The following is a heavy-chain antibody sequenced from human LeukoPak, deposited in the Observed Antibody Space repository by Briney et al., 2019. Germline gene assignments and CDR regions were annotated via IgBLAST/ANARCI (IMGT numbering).Heavy chain of an antibody. V-gene: IGHV3-23*01. Sequence: GGSLRLSCAASGFTFSSYAMSWVRQAPGKGLEWVSAISGSGGSSYYADSVKGRFTISRDDSKNTLYLQMNSLRAEDTAVYYCAKDAPVNIVVVPAANSWGQGTLVTVSS. J-gene: IGHJ4*02. CDR3: AKDAPVNIVVVPAANS. CDR1: GFTFSSYA. CDR2: ISGSGGSS. D-gene: IGHD2-2*01.